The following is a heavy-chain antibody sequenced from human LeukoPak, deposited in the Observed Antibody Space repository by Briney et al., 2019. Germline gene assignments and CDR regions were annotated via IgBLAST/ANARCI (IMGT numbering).Heavy chain of an antibody. Sequence: GGSLRLSCAASGFTFSSYEMNWVRQAPGKGREWVTYISSSGSTIYYADSVKGRFTISRHNAKNSLYLQMNSLRAADTAVYYCARDKGTSYLSSFGYWGQGTLVTVSS. D-gene: IGHD6-6*01. CDR3: ARDKGTSYLSSFGY. CDR2: ISSSGSTI. CDR1: GFTFSSYE. V-gene: IGHV3-48*03. J-gene: IGHJ4*02.